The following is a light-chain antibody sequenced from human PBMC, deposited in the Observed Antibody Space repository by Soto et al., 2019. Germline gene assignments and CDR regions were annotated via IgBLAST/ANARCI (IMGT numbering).Light chain of an antibody. J-gene: IGKJ5*01. CDR1: QSVSSSY. CDR2: GAS. V-gene: IGKV3-20*01. CDR3: QQYGSSTIT. Sequence: SPGALSLSQGEKATLSCRASQSVSSSYLAWYQQKPGQAPRLLIYGASSRATGIPDRFSGSGSGTDFTLTISRLEPEDFAVYYCQQYGSSTITFGQGTRLEI.